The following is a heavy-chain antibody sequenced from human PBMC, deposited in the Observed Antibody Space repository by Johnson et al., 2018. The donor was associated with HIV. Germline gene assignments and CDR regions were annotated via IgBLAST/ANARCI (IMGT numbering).Heavy chain of an antibody. V-gene: IGHV3-33*01. Sequence: QVQLVESGGGVVQPGRSLRLSCAASGFTFSSYGMHWVRQAPDKGLEWVAVIWYDGSNKYYADSVKGRFTISRDNSKNTLYIQMNSLRAEDTAVYYCARVDRGAFDIWGQGTMVTVSS. CDR1: GFTFSSYG. J-gene: IGHJ3*02. D-gene: IGHD3-22*01. CDR2: IWYDGSNK. CDR3: ARVDRGAFDI.